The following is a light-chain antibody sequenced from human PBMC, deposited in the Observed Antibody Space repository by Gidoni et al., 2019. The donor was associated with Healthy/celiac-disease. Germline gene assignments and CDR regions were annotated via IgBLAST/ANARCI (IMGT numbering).Light chain of an antibody. CDR1: QSVSSN. Sequence: TQSPATLSVSPGERATLSCRASQSVSSNLAWYQQKPGQAPRLLIYGASTRATGIPARFSGSGSGTEFTLTISSLQSEDFAVYYCQQYNNWPSLTFXGXTKVEIK. CDR2: GAS. J-gene: IGKJ4*01. CDR3: QQYNNWPSLT. V-gene: IGKV3-15*01.